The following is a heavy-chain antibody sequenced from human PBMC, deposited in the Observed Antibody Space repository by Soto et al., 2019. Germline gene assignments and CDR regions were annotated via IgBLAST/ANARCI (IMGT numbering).Heavy chain of an antibody. Sequence: SETLSLTCAVSGASISSSNWWSWIRQPPGKGLEWIGYIYYSGSTNYNPSLKSRVTISVDTSKNQFSLKLSSVTAADTAVYYCARSDGRYWGQGTLVTVSS. J-gene: IGHJ4*02. CDR2: IYYSGST. CDR1: GASISSSNW. CDR3: ARSDGRY. V-gene: IGHV4-61*01.